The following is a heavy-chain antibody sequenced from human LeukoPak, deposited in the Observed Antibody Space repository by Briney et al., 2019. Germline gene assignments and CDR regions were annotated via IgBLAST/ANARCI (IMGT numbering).Heavy chain of an antibody. Sequence: GESLKISCMGSGYSFTSYWIAWVRQMPGKGLEWMGIIYPGDSGARYSPSFQGQVTFSADKSISTAYLRWSSLQASDTAIYYCARLVGSITMVHGPYYFDYWGQGTLVTVSS. CDR1: GYSFTSYW. CDR2: IYPGDSGA. J-gene: IGHJ4*02. V-gene: IGHV5-51*01. D-gene: IGHD3-10*01. CDR3: ARLVGSITMVHGPYYFDY.